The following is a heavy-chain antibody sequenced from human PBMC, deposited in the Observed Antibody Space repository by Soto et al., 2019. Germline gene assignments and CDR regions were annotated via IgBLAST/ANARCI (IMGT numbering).Heavy chain of an antibody. Sequence: QVQLQESGPRLVKPSETLSLTCTVSGDSISSYYWTWIRQPPGKGLEYIGYIYYSGRTYYNPSLKSRVTISVDTSNNQFSLKLSSVTAADTAVYYCARGHLGITTTGTWYDFDYWGQGTLITVSS. CDR3: ARGHLGITTTGTWYDFDY. CDR2: IYYSGRT. D-gene: IGHD2-15*01. CDR1: GDSISSYY. V-gene: IGHV4-59*01. J-gene: IGHJ4*02.